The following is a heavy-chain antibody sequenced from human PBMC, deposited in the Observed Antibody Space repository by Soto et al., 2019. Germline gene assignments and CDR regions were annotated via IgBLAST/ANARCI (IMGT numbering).Heavy chain of an antibody. CDR1: GFTVSSKY. J-gene: IGHJ6*04. CDR3: ARDDVLCDGGRCYGVPLDV. D-gene: IGHD2-15*01. V-gene: IGHV3-66*01. CDR2: IQSGGPT. Sequence: EVHLVESGGGLVQPGGSLRLSCAASGFTVSSKYMSWVRQAPGKGLEWVSLIQSGGPTYYADSVKGRFTISKDTSENTRHLQMDSLRAEDTAVSYCARDDVLCDGGRCYGVPLDVWCKGTTVTVSS.